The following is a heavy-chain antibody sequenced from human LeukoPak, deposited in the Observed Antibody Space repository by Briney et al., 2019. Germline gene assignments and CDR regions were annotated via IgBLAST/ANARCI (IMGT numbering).Heavy chain of an antibody. D-gene: IGHD6-19*01. J-gene: IGHJ5*02. CDR1: GFTFTSSA. Sequence: SVKVSCKASGFTFTSSAMQWVRQARGQRLEWIGWIVVGSGNTNYAQKFQGRVTMTRDTSTSTVYMELSTLRSEDTAVYYCARDHGNSGWYRWFDPWGQGTLVTVSS. V-gene: IGHV1-58*02. CDR2: IVVGSGNT. CDR3: ARDHGNSGWYRWFDP.